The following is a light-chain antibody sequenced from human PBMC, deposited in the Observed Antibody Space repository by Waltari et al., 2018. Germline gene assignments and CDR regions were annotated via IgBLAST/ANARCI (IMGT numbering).Light chain of an antibody. J-gene: IGLJ3*02. CDR2: EVT. V-gene: IGLV2-8*01. CDR1: SSDIGGYNY. CDR3: SSFAGSTNWV. Sequence: QSALTQPPSASGSPGQSVTISCTGTSSDIGGYNYVSWYQQRPGKAPKLRIYEVTKRPSGVPDRFSASKSGNTASLTVSGLQAEDEADYYCSSFAGSTNWVFGGGTKLTVL.